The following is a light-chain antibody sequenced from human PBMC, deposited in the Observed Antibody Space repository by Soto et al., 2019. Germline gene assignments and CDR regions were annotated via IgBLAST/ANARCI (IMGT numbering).Light chain of an antibody. Sequence: DIPLTQSPSFLSASVGDRVTITCRASQGISSYLAWYQQKPGKAPKLLIYAASTLQSGVPSRFSGSGSGTEFTLTISSLQPEDFATYYCQHLNSYPLTFGPGTKVDIK. CDR3: QHLNSYPLT. CDR1: QGISSY. CDR2: AAS. V-gene: IGKV1-9*01. J-gene: IGKJ3*01.